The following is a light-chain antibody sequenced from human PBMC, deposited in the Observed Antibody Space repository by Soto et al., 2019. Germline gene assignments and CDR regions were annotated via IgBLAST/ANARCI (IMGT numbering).Light chain of an antibody. CDR2: GAS. J-gene: IGKJ1*01. Sequence: VMTQSPATLSVSPGERATLSCRASESVSSNLAWYQQRPGQAPRLLIYGASTRATDTPVRFRGSGSVTEFTLTISSLQSEDFAVYYCQQYNDWPRTFGQGTKVDI. CDR1: ESVSSN. CDR3: QQYNDWPRT. V-gene: IGKV3-15*01.